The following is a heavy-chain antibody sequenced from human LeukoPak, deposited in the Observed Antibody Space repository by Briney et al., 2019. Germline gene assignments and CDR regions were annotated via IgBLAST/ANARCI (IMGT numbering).Heavy chain of an antibody. D-gene: IGHD2-15*01. J-gene: IGHJ6*04. Sequence: GSSVKVSCKASGGTFSSYAISWVRQAPGQGLEWMGGIIPIFGTANYAQKFQGRVTITADKSTSTAYMELSSLRSGDTAVYYCARGVVAATHYYYYGMDVWGKGTTVTVSS. CDR3: ARGVVAATHYYYYGMDV. CDR2: IIPIFGTA. V-gene: IGHV1-69*06. CDR1: GGTFSSYA.